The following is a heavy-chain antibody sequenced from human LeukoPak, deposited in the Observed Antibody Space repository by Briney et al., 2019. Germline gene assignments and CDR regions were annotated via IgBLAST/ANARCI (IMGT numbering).Heavy chain of an antibody. CDR1: GGSVSSTNW. Sequence: PSETLSLTCGVSGGSVSSTNWWSWVRQPPGQGLEWIGYIYYSGSTNYNPSLKSRVTISVDTSKNQFSLKLSSVTAADTAVYYCARGVSYYDSSGYYNEYFQHWGQGTLVTVSS. CDR2: IYYSGST. J-gene: IGHJ1*01. D-gene: IGHD3-22*01. V-gene: IGHV4-4*02. CDR3: ARGVSYYDSSGYYNEYFQH.